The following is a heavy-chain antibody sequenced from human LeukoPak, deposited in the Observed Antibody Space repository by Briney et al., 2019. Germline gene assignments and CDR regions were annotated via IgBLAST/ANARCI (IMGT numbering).Heavy chain of an antibody. J-gene: IGHJ4*02. CDR2: ISGSGGST. Sequence: PGGSLRLSCAASGFTFSSYAMSWVRQAPGKGLEWDSVISGSGGSTYYADSVKGRFAISRDTSKNTLYLRMNSLRAEDTAVYYCAKDLCSGGSCYTHFDYWGLGTLVTVSS. V-gene: IGHV3-23*01. D-gene: IGHD2-15*01. CDR3: AKDLCSGGSCYTHFDY. CDR1: GFTFSSYA.